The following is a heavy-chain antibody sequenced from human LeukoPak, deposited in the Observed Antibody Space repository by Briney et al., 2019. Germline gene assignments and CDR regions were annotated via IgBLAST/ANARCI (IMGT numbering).Heavy chain of an antibody. D-gene: IGHD3-3*01. CDR3: AAGDYDFWSGQFDY. J-gene: IGHJ4*02. CDR1: GYTFTSYG. CDR2: INPNSGGT. Sequence: ASVKVSCKASGYTFTSYGISWVRQAPGQGLEWMGWINPNSGGTNYAQKFQGRVTMTRDTSISTAYMELSRLRSDDTAVYYCAAGDYDFWSGQFDYWGQGTLVTVSS. V-gene: IGHV1-2*02.